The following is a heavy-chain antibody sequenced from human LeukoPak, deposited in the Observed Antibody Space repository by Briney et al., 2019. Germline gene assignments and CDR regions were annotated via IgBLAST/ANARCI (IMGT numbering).Heavy chain of an antibody. J-gene: IGHJ4*02. CDR2: IRYDGSNK. V-gene: IGHV3-30*02. CDR1: GFTFNSYA. Sequence: PEGSLRLSCAASGFTFNSYAMHWVRQAPGKGLEWVAFIRYDGSNKYYADSVKGRFTISRDNSKNTLYLQMNSLRAEDTAVYYCSATFDYWGQGTLVTVSS. CDR3: SATFDY.